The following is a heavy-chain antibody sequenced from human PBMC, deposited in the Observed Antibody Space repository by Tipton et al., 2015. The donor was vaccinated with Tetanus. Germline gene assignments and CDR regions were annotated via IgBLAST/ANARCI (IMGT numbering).Heavy chain of an antibody. Sequence: TLSLTCDVSGDSISSGHSWNWIRQPPGEGLEWIGFSYHSGQTFYKSSLKSLVTISVDRPKNQFSLKLSSVTAADTAVYYCARARRNDKTYWFDSWGQGTLVIVSS. V-gene: IGHV4-30-2*01. CDR2: SYHSGQT. CDR3: ARARRNDKTYWFDS. J-gene: IGHJ5*01. CDR1: GDSISSGHS.